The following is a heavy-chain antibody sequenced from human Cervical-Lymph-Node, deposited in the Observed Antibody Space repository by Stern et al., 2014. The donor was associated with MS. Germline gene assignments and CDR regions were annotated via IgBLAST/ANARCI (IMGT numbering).Heavy chain of an antibody. CDR1: GFTFSSYA. CDR2: ISGSGGST. V-gene: IGHV3-23*04. CDR3: ANLGVVPAARAYYGMDV. J-gene: IGHJ6*02. D-gene: IGHD2-2*01. Sequence: EVQLVESGGGLVQPGGSLRLSCAASGFTFSSYAMSWVRQAPGKGLEWVSAISGSGGSTYYADSVKGRFTISRDNSKNTLYLQMNSLRAEDTAVYYCANLGVVPAARAYYGMDVWGQGTTVNVSS.